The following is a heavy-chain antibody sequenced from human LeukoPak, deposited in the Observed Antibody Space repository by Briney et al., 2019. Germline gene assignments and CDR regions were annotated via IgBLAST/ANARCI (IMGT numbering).Heavy chain of an antibody. D-gene: IGHD3-10*01. V-gene: IGHV4-34*01. J-gene: IGHJ4*02. Sequence: PSETLSLTCAVYGGSFSGYYWSWIRQPPGKGLEWIGEINHSGSTNYNPSLKSRVTISVDTSKNQFSLKLSSVTAADTAVYYCARGPYGSGSYHRDYWGQGTLVTVSP. CDR3: ARGPYGSGSYHRDY. CDR2: INHSGST. CDR1: GGSFSGYY.